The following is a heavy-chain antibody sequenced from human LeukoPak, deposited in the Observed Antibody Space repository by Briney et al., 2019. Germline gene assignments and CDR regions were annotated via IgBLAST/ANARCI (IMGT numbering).Heavy chain of an antibody. D-gene: IGHD3-3*01. V-gene: IGHV4-59*12. Sequence: SETLSLTCTVSGGSISSYYWSWIRQPPGKGLEWIGYTYYSGSTNYNPSLKSRVTISVDTSKNQFSLKLSSVTAADTAVYYCARDHLANLASRLFDPWGQGTLVTVSS. J-gene: IGHJ5*02. CDR1: GGSISSYY. CDR3: ARDHLANLASRLFDP. CDR2: TYYSGST.